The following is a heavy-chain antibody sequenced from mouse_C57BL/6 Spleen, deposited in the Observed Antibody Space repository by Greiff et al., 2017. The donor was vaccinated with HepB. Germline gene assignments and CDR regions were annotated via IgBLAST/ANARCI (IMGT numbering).Heavy chain of an antibody. V-gene: IGHV14-4*01. J-gene: IGHJ2*01. CDR3: TPYYYGY. Sequence: EVQLQQSGAELVRPGASVKLSCTASGFNIKDDYMHWVKQRPEQGLEWIGWIDPENGDTEYASKFQGKATITADTSSNTAYLQLSSLTSEDTAVYYCTPYYYGYWGQGTTRTVSS. D-gene: IGHD1-1*01. CDR1: GFNIKDDY. CDR2: IDPENGDT.